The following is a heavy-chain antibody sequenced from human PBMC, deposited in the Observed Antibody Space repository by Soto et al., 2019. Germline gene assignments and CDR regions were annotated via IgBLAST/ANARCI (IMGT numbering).Heavy chain of an antibody. J-gene: IGHJ4*02. D-gene: IGHD6-13*01. CDR1: GFTFSSYF. CDR3: AKSISWFHFDY. Sequence: QVQLVESGGGVVQPGGSLRLSCVASGFTFSSYFMHWVRQAPGKGLEWVAVISYDENNKYYADSVRGRFTISRDNSTNTLYLQMNSLRAEDTGLYYCAKSISWFHFDYWGQGTLVTGSS. V-gene: IGHV3-30*18. CDR2: ISYDENNK.